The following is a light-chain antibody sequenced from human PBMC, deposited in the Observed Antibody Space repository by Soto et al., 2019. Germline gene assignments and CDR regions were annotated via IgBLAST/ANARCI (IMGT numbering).Light chain of an antibody. CDR3: CSYAGDFYV. V-gene: IGLV2-11*01. Sequence: QSVLNQPRSVSGSPGQSVAISFTGTTSYVVGYDYVSWHQQHPGKAPELIIFDVSKRPSGVPDRFSGSKSGNTASLTISGLQAEDEADYFCCSYAGDFYVFGSGT. CDR2: DVS. J-gene: IGLJ1*01. CDR1: TSYVVGYDY.